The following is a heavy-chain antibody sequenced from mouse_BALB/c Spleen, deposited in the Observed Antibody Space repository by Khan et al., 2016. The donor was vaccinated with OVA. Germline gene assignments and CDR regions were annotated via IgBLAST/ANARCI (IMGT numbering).Heavy chain of an antibody. J-gene: IGHJ3*01. Sequence: VQLQQPGPELVKPGASVKMSCKASGYTFTAYVMQWVKQKPGQGLEWIGYIYPYNDVTKYNEKFKGKATLTSDKSSSTAYMELSSLTSDDSAVDYCTRSEGYDGGFAYWGQGTLVTVSA. CDR1: GYTFTAYV. D-gene: IGHD2-3*01. CDR2: IYPYNDVT. V-gene: IGHV1S136*01. CDR3: TRSEGYDGGFAY.